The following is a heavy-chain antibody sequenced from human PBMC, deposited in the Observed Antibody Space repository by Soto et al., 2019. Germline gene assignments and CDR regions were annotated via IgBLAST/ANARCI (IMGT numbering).Heavy chain of an antibody. CDR3: LNGDYY. J-gene: IGHJ4*02. D-gene: IGHD4-17*01. CDR1: GFPFSSHV. V-gene: IGHV3-48*01. Sequence: EEHLVESGGGLVQPGGSLRLSCAASGFPFSSHVMYWVRQAPGKGLEWVSSINSGSTSIYYADSVKGRFTISRDNGKNSLYLQMSSLRADDTAVYYCLNGDYYVGQGTLVTVSS. CDR2: INSGSTSI.